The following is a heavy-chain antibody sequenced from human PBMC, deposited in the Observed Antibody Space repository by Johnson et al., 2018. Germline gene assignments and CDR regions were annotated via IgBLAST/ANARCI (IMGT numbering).Heavy chain of an antibody. V-gene: IGHV4-34*01. J-gene: IGHJ6*04. Sequence: QVQLQQWGAGLLKPSETLSLTCAVYGGSFSGYYWSWIRQPPGKGLEWIGEINHSGSTNYNPSLKSRVTISVNTSKNQFSLKLSSVTAADTAVYYCARGLGIYPRMDVWGKGTTVTVSS. CDR3: ARGLGIYPRMDV. CDR1: GGSFSGYY. D-gene: IGHD1-26*01. CDR2: INHSGST.